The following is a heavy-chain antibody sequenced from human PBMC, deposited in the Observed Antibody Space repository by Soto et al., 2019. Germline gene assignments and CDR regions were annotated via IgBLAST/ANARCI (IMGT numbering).Heavy chain of an antibody. CDR2: IYYSGST. CDR1: GGSISSSSYY. D-gene: IGHD2-2*01. V-gene: IGHV4-39*01. J-gene: IGHJ6*02. CDR3: ARHEDTTYGMDV. Sequence: QLQLQESGPGLVKPSETLSLTCTVSGGSISSSSYYWGWIRQPPGKGLEWIGSIYYSGSTYYNPSLKSRVTISVDTSKNQFSLKLSSVTAADTAVYYCARHEDTTYGMDVWGQGTTVTVSS.